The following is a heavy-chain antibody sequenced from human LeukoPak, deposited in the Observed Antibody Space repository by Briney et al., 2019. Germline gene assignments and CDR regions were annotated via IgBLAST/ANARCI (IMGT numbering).Heavy chain of an antibody. V-gene: IGHV4-39*07. CDR3: ARVRQQMIPRRAYYFDN. D-gene: IGHD6-13*01. J-gene: IGHJ4*02. CDR2: IYYSGST. Sequence: SETLSLTCTVSGGSISSYYWGWIRQPPGKGLEWIGSIYYSGSTYYNPSLKSRVTISVDTSKNQFSLKLSSVTAADTAVYYCARVRQQMIPRRAYYFDNWGQGTLVTVSS. CDR1: GGSISSYY.